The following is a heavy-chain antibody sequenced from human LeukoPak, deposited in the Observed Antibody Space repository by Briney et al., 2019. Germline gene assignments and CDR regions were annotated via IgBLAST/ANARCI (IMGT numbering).Heavy chain of an antibody. D-gene: IGHD3-3*01. CDR2: MNPNCGNS. CDR1: GYTFTSYD. CDR3: AREAITICGLVRTQTTKGPHRFDP. J-gene: IGHJ5*02. Sequence: ASVKVSCKASGYTFTSYDINWVRQATGQGLEWMGWMNPNCGNSGYAQRFRGRVTMTRDMSKGTVYMELSSLTSEDTAVYYCAREAITICGLVRTQTTKGPHRFDPWGQGTLVTVSS. V-gene: IGHV1-8*01.